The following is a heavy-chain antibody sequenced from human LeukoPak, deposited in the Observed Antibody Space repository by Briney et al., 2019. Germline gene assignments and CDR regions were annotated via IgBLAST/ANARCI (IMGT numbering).Heavy chain of an antibody. D-gene: IGHD3-22*01. J-gene: IGHJ1*01. CDR1: GGSISSNSYY. Sequence: SGTLSLTCTVSGGSISSNSYYWSWIRQSAGKGLEWIGRIYSSGSTNYNPSLQSRVTISVDSSKNQFSLKLRSVTAADTAVYYCARSMVGPRIPITMRYFQHWGQGTLVTVSS. CDR2: IYSSGST. V-gene: IGHV4-61*02. CDR3: ARSMVGPRIPITMRYFQH.